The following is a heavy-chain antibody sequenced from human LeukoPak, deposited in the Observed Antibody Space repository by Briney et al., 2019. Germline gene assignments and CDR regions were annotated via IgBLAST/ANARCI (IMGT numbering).Heavy chain of an antibody. D-gene: IGHD6-19*01. CDR2: ISSSSSHI. V-gene: IGHV3-21*01. J-gene: IGHJ4*02. CDR1: GFTFSSYS. Sequence: PGGSLRLSCAASGFTFSSYSMNWVRQAPGKGLEWVSSISSSSSHIYYADSVKGRFTISRDNAKNSLYLQMNSLRAEDTAVYYCARASSVAGTGGLWGQGTLVTVSS. CDR3: ARASSVAGTGGL.